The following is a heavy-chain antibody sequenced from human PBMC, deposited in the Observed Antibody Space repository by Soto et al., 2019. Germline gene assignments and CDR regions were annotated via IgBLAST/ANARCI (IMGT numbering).Heavy chain of an antibody. CDR1: GYSFTSYW. V-gene: IGHV5-10-1*01. D-gene: IGHD2-2*02. CDR2: IDPSDSYT. CDR3: ARQGDCSSTSCYTGDDYYYGMDV. J-gene: IGHJ6*02. Sequence: EFLKISFKGSGYSFTSYWISWVRQMPGKGLEWMGRIDPSDSYTNYSPSFQGHVTISADKSISTAYLQWSSLKASDTAMYYCARQGDCSSTSCYTGDDYYYGMDVWGQGTTVTVSS.